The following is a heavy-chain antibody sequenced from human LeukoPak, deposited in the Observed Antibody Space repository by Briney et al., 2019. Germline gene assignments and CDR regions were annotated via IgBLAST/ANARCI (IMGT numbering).Heavy chain of an antibody. J-gene: IGHJ4*02. CDR2: INHSGST. V-gene: IGHV4-34*01. CDR3: AARIAAAGQIDY. CDR1: GGSFSGYY. D-gene: IGHD6-13*01. Sequence: SETLSLTCAVYGGSFSGYYWSWIRQPPGKGLEWIGEINHSGSTNLRPSLKSRVTISLDTSKNQFSLKLSSVTAADSAVYYCAARIAAAGQIDYWGQGTLVTVSS.